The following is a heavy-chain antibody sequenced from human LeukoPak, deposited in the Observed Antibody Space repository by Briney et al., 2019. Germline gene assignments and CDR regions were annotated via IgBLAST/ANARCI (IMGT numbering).Heavy chain of an antibody. D-gene: IGHD6-19*01. CDR3: AKERSGGWPFDY. V-gene: IGHV3-11*05. CDR1: GFSFSDEY. J-gene: IGHJ4*02. Sequence: GGSLRLSCAASGFSFSDEYMSWIRQAPGQGLEWISYISASGSYTNYADSVKGRFTISRDNAKNSLYLQMNSLRAEDTAVYYCAKERSGGWPFDYWGQGTLVTVSS. CDR2: ISASGSYT.